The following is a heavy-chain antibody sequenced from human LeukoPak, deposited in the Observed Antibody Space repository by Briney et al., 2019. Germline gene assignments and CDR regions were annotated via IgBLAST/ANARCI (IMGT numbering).Heavy chain of an antibody. CDR1: GFTFSSHY. CDR3: TRHGLSPYDN. CDR2: INPDGSST. J-gene: IGHJ4*02. V-gene: IGHV3-74*01. D-gene: IGHD3-22*01. Sequence: GGSLRLSCAASGFTFSSHYMNWVRQAPGKGLVWVSRINPDGSSTSYADSVKGRFTVSRDNARNTLYLQMSSLRPEDTAIYYCTRHGLSPYDNWGQGTLVTVSS.